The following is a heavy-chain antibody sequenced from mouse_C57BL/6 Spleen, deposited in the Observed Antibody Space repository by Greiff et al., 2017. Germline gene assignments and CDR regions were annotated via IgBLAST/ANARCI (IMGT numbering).Heavy chain of an antibody. J-gene: IGHJ2*01. V-gene: IGHV1-63*01. Sequence: QVQLQQSVAELVRPGTSVKMSCKASGYTFTNYWIGWAKQRPGHGLEWIGDIYPGGGYTTYNEKFKGKATLTADKSSSTAYMQFSSLTSEDSAIYYCARRLGRGNYFDYWGQGTTLTVSS. CDR1: GYTFTNYW. CDR3: ARRLGRGNYFDY. D-gene: IGHD4-1*01. CDR2: IYPGGGYT.